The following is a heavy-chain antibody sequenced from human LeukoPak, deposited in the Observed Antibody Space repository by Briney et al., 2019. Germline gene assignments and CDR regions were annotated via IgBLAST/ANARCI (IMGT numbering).Heavy chain of an antibody. CDR1: GFSFSDHY. CDR2: IRNKANSYST. J-gene: IGHJ1*01. D-gene: IGHD1-26*01. V-gene: IGHV3-72*01. CDR3: ARIGRGSYSIEF. Sequence: GGSLRLSCAVSGFSFSDHYMDWVRQAPGKGLEWVGRIRNKANSYSTQYAASVRGRFTISGDESDNAVYLQMNSLNTEDTAVYFCARIGRGSYSIEFWGQGTLVTVSS.